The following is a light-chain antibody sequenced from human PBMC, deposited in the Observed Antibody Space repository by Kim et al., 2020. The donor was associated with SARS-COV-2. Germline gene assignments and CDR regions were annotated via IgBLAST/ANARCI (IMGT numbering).Light chain of an antibody. Sequence: PGGTVTLTSASTTGAVTSCYYPNWFQQKPGHAPRALIYSTHIKHSWTPARFSGSLLGGKAALTLSGVQPEDEADYYCLLNYGADQLFGGGTQLTVL. CDR3: LLNYGADQL. V-gene: IGLV7-43*01. CDR1: TGAVTSCYY. CDR2: STH. J-gene: IGLJ2*01.